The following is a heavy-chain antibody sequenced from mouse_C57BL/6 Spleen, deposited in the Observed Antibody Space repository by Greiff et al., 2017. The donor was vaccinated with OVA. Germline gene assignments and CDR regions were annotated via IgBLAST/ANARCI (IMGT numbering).Heavy chain of an antibody. CDR1: GYTFTSYW. V-gene: IGHV1-52*01. CDR3: ARWDYDYDFDD. D-gene: IGHD2-4*01. CDR2: IDPSDSET. Sequence: QVQLQQPGAELVRPGSSVKLSCKASGYTFTSYWMHWVKQRPIQGLEWIGNIDPSDSETHYNQKFKDKATLTVDKTSSTAYMQLSSLTSEDSAVYYCARWDYDYDFDDWGQGTTLTVAS. J-gene: IGHJ2*01.